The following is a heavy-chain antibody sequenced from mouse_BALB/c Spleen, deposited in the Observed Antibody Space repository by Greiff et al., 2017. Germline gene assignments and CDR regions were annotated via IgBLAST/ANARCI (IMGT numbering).Heavy chain of an antibody. D-gene: IGHD2-10*01. CDR2: IDPSDSYT. CDR1: GYTFTSYW. Sequence: QVQLQQPGAELVKPGASVKLSCKASGYTFTSYWMHWVKQRPGQGLEWIGEIDPSDSYTNYNQKFKGKATLTVDKSSSTAYMQLSSLTSEDSAVYYCAREIAYYGNLFDYWGQGTTLTVSS. CDR3: AREIAYYGNLFDY. J-gene: IGHJ2*01. V-gene: IGHV1-69*02.